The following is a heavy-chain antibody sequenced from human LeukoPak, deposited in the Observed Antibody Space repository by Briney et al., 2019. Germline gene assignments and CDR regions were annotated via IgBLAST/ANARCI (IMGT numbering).Heavy chain of an antibody. CDR1: GFTFTSYS. Sequence: GGSLRLSCAASGFTFTSYSMNWVRQAPGKGLEWVSSISSSSSYIDYADSVKGRFTISRDNAKNSLYLQMNSLTAEDTAVYYCARDYYGDYYFDYWGQGTLVTVS. D-gene: IGHD4-17*01. CDR3: ARDYYGDYYFDY. V-gene: IGHV3-21*01. J-gene: IGHJ4*02. CDR2: ISSSSSYI.